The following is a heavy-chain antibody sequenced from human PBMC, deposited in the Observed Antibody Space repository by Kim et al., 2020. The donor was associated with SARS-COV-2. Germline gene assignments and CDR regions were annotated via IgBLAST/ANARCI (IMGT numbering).Heavy chain of an antibody. CDR2: ISPYNGNT. V-gene: IGHV1-18*01. CDR1: GYTFTNNE. Sequence: ASVKVSCKASGYTFTNNEINWVRQAPEKGFEWMGWISPYNGNTNSAQKFQGRVTMTTDTSTSTAYMELRSLTADDTAVYYCARDRQLGVWGQGTTVTVSS. J-gene: IGHJ6*02. CDR3: ARDRQLGV.